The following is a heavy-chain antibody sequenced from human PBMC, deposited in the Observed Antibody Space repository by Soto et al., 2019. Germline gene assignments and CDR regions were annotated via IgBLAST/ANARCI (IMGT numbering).Heavy chain of an antibody. CDR1: GVSISSDNW. D-gene: IGHD6-13*01. J-gene: IGHJ4*02. Sequence: QVQLQESGPGLVRPSGTVSLTCAVSGVSISSDNWWSWVRQPPGKALEWIGEIHHSGSTNYNPSLKSRVTMSFAPSKVLFSLTLNSVTAADTAFYYCARDQGSHPGDWGQGTLVSVSS. V-gene: IGHV4-4*02. CDR2: IHHSGST. CDR3: ARDQGSHPGD.